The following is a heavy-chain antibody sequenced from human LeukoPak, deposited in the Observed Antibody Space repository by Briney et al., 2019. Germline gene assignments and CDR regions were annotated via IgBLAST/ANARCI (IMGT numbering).Heavy chain of an antibody. CDR2: INPNSGGT. CDR3: ARXGVYCGGXXXSRDGXXX. D-gene: IGHD2-21*02. CDR1: GYTFTGYY. V-gene: IGHV1-2*06. J-gene: IGHJ4*02. Sequence: ASVKVSCKASGYTFTGYYMHWLRQAPGQGLEWMGRINPNSGGTNYAQKFQGRVTMTRDTSISTAYMELSRLRSDDTAVYYCARXGVYCGGXXXSRDGXXXWGXGXLVTVSS.